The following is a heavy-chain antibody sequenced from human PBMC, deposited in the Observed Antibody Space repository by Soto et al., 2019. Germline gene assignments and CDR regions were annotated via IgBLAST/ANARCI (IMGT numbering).Heavy chain of an antibody. V-gene: IGHV3-23*01. CDR2: ISGSGGST. Sequence: GGSLRLSCAASGFTFSSYAMSWVRQAPGKGLEWVSAISGSGGSTYYADSVKGGFTISRDNSKNTLYLQMNSLRAEDTAVYYCAFLLQYQLLFPLSYFDYWGQGTLVTVSS. D-gene: IGHD2-2*01. J-gene: IGHJ4*02. CDR3: AFLLQYQLLFPLSYFDY. CDR1: GFTFSSYA.